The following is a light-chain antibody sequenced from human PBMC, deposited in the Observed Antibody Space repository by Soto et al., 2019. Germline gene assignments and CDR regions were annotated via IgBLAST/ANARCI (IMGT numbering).Light chain of an antibody. J-gene: IGLJ3*02. Sequence: QSVLTQPPSASVTPGQRVTISCSGSSSNIGRDYVYWFQQLPGTAPKLLIYTTNQRPSGVPDRFSGSKSGTSASLAISGLRSEDEADYFCAVWDDSLSAWLFGGGTKLTVL. CDR3: AVWDDSLSAWL. V-gene: IGLV1-47*02. CDR2: TTN. CDR1: SSNIGRDY.